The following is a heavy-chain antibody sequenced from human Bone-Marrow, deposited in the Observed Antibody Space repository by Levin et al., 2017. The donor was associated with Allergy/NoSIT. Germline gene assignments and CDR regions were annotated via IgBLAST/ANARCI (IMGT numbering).Heavy chain of an antibody. J-gene: IGHJ1*01. V-gene: IGHV3-9*01. D-gene: IGHD6-19*01. Sequence: GGSLRLSCAASGFTFDDYAMHWVRQAPGKGLEWVSGISWNSGSIGYADSVKGRFTISRDNAKNSVYLQMNSLRAEDTALYYCTKDGSSSLFFHHWGQGTLVTVSS. CDR2: ISWNSGSI. CDR3: TKDGSSSLFFHH. CDR1: GFTFDDYA.